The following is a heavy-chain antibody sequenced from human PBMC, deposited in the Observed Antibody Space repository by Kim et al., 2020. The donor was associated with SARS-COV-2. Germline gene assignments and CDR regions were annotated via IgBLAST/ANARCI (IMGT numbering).Heavy chain of an antibody. D-gene: IGHD1-26*01. CDR1: GFTFDDYG. Sequence: GGSLRLSCAASGFTFDDYGMSWVRQAPGKGLEWVSGINWNGGSTGYADSVKGRFTISRDNAKNSLYLQMNSLRAEDTALYHCARDRWDHWYFDLWGRGTLVTVSS. V-gene: IGHV3-20*01. J-gene: IGHJ2*01. CDR2: INWNGGST. CDR3: ARDRWDHWYFDL.